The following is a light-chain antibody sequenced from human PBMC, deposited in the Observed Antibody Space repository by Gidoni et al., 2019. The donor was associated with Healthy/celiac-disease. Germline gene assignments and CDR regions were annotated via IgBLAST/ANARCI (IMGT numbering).Light chain of an antibody. V-gene: IGKV1-33*01. CDR1: QVISNY. Sequence: DIQMTQSPSSLSASVGDRVTITCQASQVISNYLNWYQQKPGKAPKLLIYDASNLETGVPSRFSGSGSGTDFTFTISSLQPEDIATYYCQQYDNLPITFGQXTRLEIK. CDR2: DAS. CDR3: QQYDNLPIT. J-gene: IGKJ5*01.